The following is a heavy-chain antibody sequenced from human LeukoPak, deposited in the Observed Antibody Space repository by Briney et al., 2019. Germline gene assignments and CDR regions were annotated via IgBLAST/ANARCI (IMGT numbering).Heavy chain of an antibody. CDR2: FDPEDGET. CDR3: AAVRYYYDSSGYYSP. J-gene: IGHJ5*02. Sequence: ASVKVSCKVSGYTLTELSMHWVRQAPGKGLEWMGGFDPEDGETIYAQKFQGRVTMTEDTSTDTAYMELSSLRSEDTAVYYCAAVRYYYDSSGYYSPWGQGTLVTVSS. D-gene: IGHD3-22*01. CDR1: GYTLTELS. V-gene: IGHV1-24*01.